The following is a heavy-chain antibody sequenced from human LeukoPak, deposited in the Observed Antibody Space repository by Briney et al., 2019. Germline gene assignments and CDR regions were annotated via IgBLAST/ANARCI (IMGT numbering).Heavy chain of an antibody. CDR1: GFTFSNYW. Sequence: PGGSLRLSCAASGFTFSNYWMTWVRQAPGKGLEWVANIKQDGSEKYYVESVKGRFTISRDNAKSLLYLQMNSLRAEDTALYYCARDRSDSSRDYWGQGTLVTVSS. CDR3: ARDRSDSSRDY. V-gene: IGHV3-7*01. CDR2: IKQDGSEK. J-gene: IGHJ4*02. D-gene: IGHD3-22*01.